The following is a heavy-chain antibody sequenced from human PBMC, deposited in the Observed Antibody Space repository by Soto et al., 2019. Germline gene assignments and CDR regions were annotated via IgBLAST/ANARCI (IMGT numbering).Heavy chain of an antibody. CDR1: GFTFNTYS. CDR2: IWYDGTQK. V-gene: IGHV3-33*01. D-gene: IGHD4-17*01. CDR3: ARAGGTTVTGLWHFDS. Sequence: VQLEESGGGVVQPGRSLRLSCEASGFTFNTYSMHWVRQPPGKGLEWLAAIWYDGTQKYYADSVKGRFIISRDNSKKTLYLERNSLRAEDTAVYYCARAGGTTVTGLWHFDSWGQGTLVTVSS. J-gene: IGHJ4*02.